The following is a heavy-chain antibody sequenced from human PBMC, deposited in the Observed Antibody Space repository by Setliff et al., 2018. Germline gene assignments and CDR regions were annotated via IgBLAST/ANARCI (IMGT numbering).Heavy chain of an antibody. CDR1: GFTFRTYS. J-gene: IGHJ4*02. V-gene: IGHV1-18*01. D-gene: IGHD5-18*01. CDR2: ISGYNSNT. CDR3: ATFRGYTYGYDY. Sequence: ASVKVSCKASGFTFRTYSFSWIRQAPGRGLEWVGWISGYNSNTIYAQNFQGRVTMTTGASTNTAYMELRSLGSDDTAVYYCATFRGYTYGYDYWGQGTLVTVSS.